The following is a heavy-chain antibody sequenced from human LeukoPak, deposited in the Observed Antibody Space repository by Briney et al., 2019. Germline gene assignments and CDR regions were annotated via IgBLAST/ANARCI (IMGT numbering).Heavy chain of an antibody. V-gene: IGHV3-33*01. Sequence: GRSLRLSCAASGFTFSSYDMHWVRQAPGRGLEWVALIWSDGSNKYYADSVKGRFTISRDNSENTLYLQMNSLRVEDTAVYYCARDQGSFDYWGQGTLVTVSS. CDR3: ARDQGSFDY. CDR1: GFTFSSYD. J-gene: IGHJ4*02. CDR2: IWSDGSNK.